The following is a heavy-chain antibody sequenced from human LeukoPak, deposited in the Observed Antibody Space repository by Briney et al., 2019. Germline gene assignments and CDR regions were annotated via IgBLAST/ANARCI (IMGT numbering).Heavy chain of an antibody. CDR2: INHSGST. CDR1: GGSFSGYY. CDR3: ASGWGYSYGLGGNWFDP. Sequence: SETLSLTCAVYGGSFSGYYWSWIRQPPGKGLEWIGEINHSGSTNYNPSLKSRVTISVDTSKNQFSLKLSSVTAADTAVYYCASGWGYSYGLGGNWFDPWGQGTLVTVSS. D-gene: IGHD5-18*01. V-gene: IGHV4-34*01. J-gene: IGHJ5*02.